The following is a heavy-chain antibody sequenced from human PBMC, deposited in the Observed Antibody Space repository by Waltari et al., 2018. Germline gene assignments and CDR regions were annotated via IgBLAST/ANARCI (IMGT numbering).Heavy chain of an antibody. J-gene: IGHJ4*02. CDR2: IFHSGNT. CDR1: GVSLIGTNY. CDR3: VRNQWKVSLFDF. Sequence: QVHLQESGPGLVQPSGTLSLTCDVSGVSLIGTNYWSWVRQPPGKGLEWIGEIFHSGNTNYNSSLKSRVTISMDTSKKQFSLTLISVTAADTAVYYCVRNQWKVSLFDFWGQGAKVSVSS. V-gene: IGHV4-4*02. D-gene: IGHD1-1*01.